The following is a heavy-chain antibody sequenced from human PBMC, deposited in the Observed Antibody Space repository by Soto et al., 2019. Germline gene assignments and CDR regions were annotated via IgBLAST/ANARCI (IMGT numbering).Heavy chain of an antibody. CDR1: GYTFTSYA. Sequence: QVQLVQSGAEVKKPGASVKVSCKASGYTFTSYAMHWVRQAPGQRLEWMGWINAGNGNTKYSQKFQGRVTITRDTSASTAYMELSSLRSEDTAVYSCARDQEYYGSGSYYGGMDVWGQGTTVTVSS. V-gene: IGHV1-3*01. J-gene: IGHJ6*02. CDR3: ARDQEYYGSGSYYGGMDV. CDR2: INAGNGNT. D-gene: IGHD3-10*01.